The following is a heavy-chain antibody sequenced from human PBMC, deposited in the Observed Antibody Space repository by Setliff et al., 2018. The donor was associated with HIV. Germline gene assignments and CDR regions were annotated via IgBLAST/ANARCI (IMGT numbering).Heavy chain of an antibody. CDR3: ARDIAGYSAYDLGWFDP. Sequence: KPSETLSLTCTVSGGSISSHYWSWIRQPPGKGLEWIGYIYYSGSTKYNPSLKSRVTMSADTSKNQLSLKLSSVTAADTAVYYCARDIAGYSAYDLGWFDPWGQGTLVTVSS. V-gene: IGHV4-59*11. D-gene: IGHD5-12*01. J-gene: IGHJ5*02. CDR2: IYYSGST. CDR1: GGSISSHY.